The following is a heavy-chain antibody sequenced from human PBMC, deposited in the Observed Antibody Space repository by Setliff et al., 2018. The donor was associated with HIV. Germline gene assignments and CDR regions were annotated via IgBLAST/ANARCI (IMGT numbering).Heavy chain of an antibody. J-gene: IGHJ3*02. CDR1: GGSFSGYY. CDR3: ARRGGAIGYDRTRRPSFNAFDI. D-gene: IGHD3-22*01. V-gene: IGHV4-34*01. CDR2: INHSGST. Sequence: PSETLSLTCAVYGGSFSGYYWSWIRQPPGKGLEWIGEINHSGSTNYNPSLKSRVTISVDTSKNQFSLKLSSVTAAGTAVYYCARRGGAIGYDRTRRPSFNAFDIWGQGTMVTVSS.